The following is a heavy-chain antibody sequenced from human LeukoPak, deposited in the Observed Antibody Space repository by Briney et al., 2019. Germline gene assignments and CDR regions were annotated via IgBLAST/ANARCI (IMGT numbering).Heavy chain of an antibody. Sequence: ASVKVSCKASGYTFTNYGISWVRQAPGQGLEWMGWISAYNGNTNYAQKLQGRVTMTTDTSTSTAYMELRRLRSDDTAVYYCARELTFCYDSSGYNRDAFDIWGQGTMVSVSS. J-gene: IGHJ3*02. D-gene: IGHD3-22*01. CDR2: ISAYNGNT. CDR1: GYTFTNYG. V-gene: IGHV1-18*01. CDR3: ARELTFCYDSSGYNRDAFDI.